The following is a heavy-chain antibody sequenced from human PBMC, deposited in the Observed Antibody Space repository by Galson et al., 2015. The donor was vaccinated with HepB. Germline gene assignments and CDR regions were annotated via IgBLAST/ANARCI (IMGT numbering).Heavy chain of an antibody. V-gene: IGHV4-39*07. CDR3: ARGEFRIWDQPSPFDI. D-gene: IGHD2-2*01. J-gene: IGHJ3*02. CDR2: IYYSGST. CDR1: GGSISSSSYY. Sequence: ETLSLTCTVSGGSISSSSYYWGWIRQPPGRGLEWIGSIYYSGSTYYNPSLKSRVTISVDTSKNQFSLKLSSVTAADTAVYYCARGEFRIWDQPSPFDIWGQGTMVTVSS.